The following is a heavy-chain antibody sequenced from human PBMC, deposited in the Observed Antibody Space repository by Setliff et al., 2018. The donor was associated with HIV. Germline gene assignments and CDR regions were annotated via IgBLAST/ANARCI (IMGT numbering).Heavy chain of an antibody. V-gene: IGHV4-61*02. D-gene: IGHD3-10*01. CDR3: ARSLDSDFLYYFDY. CDR1: GGSISSGSYY. Sequence: PSETLSLTCTVSGGSISSGSYYWSWIRQPAGKGLEWIGRIYTSGSTNYNPSLKSRVTISVDTSKNQFSLKMTSVTAADTAVYYCARSLDSDFLYYFDYWGRGTLVTVSS. CDR2: IYTSGST. J-gene: IGHJ4*02.